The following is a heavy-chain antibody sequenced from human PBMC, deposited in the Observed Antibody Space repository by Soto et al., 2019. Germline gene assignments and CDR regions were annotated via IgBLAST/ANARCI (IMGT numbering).Heavy chain of an antibody. V-gene: IGHV1-18*01. CDR3: ARVLGRVAAARNYNWFDP. Sequence: ASVKVSCKASGYTFTSYGISWVRQAPGQGLEWMGWISAYNGNTNYAQKLQGRVTTTTDTSTSTAYMELRSLRSDDTAVYYCARVLGRVAAARNYNWFDPWGQGTLVTVSS. D-gene: IGHD6-13*01. CDR1: GYTFTSYG. CDR2: ISAYNGNT. J-gene: IGHJ5*02.